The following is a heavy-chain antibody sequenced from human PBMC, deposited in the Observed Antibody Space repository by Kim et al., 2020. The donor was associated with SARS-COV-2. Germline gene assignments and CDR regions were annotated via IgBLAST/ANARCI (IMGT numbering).Heavy chain of an antibody. Sequence: GGSLRLSCAASGFTFSSYWMSWVRQAPGKGLAWVANIKQDGSEKYYVDSVKGRFTISRDNAKNSLYLQMNSLRAEDTAVYYCARDYGDYVEGFEYYFDYWGQGTLVTVSS. CDR2: IKQDGSEK. CDR1: GFTFSSYW. CDR3: ARDYGDYVEGFEYYFDY. J-gene: IGHJ4*02. D-gene: IGHD4-17*01. V-gene: IGHV3-7*01.